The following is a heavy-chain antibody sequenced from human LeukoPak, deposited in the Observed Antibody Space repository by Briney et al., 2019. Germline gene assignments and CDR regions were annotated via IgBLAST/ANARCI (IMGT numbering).Heavy chain of an antibody. V-gene: IGHV3-30*02. CDR2: IRFDGSNK. J-gene: IGHJ4*02. CDR3: ASSESGSSWYVPHFDY. Sequence: GGSLRLSCAASGFTFSSYGMHWVRQAPGKGLEWVAFIRFDGSNKYYADSVKGRLTIPRDNSKNTLYLQMNSLRAEDTAVYYCASSESGSSWYVPHFDYWGQGTLVTVSS. D-gene: IGHD6-13*01. CDR1: GFTFSSYG.